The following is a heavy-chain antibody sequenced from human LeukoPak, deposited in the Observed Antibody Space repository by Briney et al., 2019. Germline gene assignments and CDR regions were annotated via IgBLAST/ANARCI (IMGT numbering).Heavy chain of an antibody. CDR1: GFTFSSYA. CDR2: TSYDGSNK. J-gene: IGHJ4*02. Sequence: GGSLRLSCAASGFTFSSYAMHWVRQAPGKGLEWVAVTSYDGSNKYYADSVKGRFTISRDNSKNTLYLQMNSLRAEDTAVYYCARDYYGSGSSVDYWGQGTLVTVSS. CDR3: ARDYYGSGSSVDY. D-gene: IGHD3-10*01. V-gene: IGHV3-30-3*01.